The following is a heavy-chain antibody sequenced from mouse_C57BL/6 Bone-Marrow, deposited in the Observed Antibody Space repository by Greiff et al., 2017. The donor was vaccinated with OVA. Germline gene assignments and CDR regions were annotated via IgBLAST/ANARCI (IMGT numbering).Heavy chain of an antibody. CDR2: INPNNGGT. CDR3: AFNYEGSFDY. Sequence: VQLQQSGPELVKPGASVKISCKASGYTFTDYYMNWVKQSHGKSLEWIGDINPNNGGTSYNQKFKGKATLTVDKSSSTAYMELRSLTSEDSAVYYCAFNYEGSFDYWGQGTTLTVSS. J-gene: IGHJ2*01. V-gene: IGHV1-26*01. D-gene: IGHD2-1*01. CDR1: GYTFTDYY.